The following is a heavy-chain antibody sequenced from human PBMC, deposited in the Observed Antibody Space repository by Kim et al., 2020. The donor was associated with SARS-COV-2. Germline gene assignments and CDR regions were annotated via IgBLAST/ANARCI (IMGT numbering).Heavy chain of an antibody. CDR2: ISYDGSNK. CDR1: GFTFSSYA. D-gene: IGHD6-19*01. Sequence: GGSLRLSCAASGFTFSSYAMHWVRQAPGKGLEWVAVISYDGSNKYYADPVKGRFTISRDNSKNTLYLQMNSLRAEETAVFSCAREEIAVALVHWGQGTLV. CDR3: AREEIAVALVH. V-gene: IGHV3-30*04. J-gene: IGHJ4*02.